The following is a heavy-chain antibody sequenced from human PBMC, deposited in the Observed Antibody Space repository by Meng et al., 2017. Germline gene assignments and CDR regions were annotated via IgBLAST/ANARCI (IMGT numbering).Heavy chain of an antibody. J-gene: IGHJ5*02. D-gene: IGHD6-19*01. CDR3: ASLRIAVAGINWFDP. CDR1: GGSISSSSYY. CDR2: IYYSGST. Sequence: LQLRDSCPGLVKPSETLSLTCTVSGGSISSSSYYWGWIRQPPGKGLEWIGSIYYSGSTYYNPSLKSRVTISVDTSKNQFSLKLSSVTAADTAVYYCASLRIAVAGINWFDPWGQGTLVTVSS. V-gene: IGHV4-39*07.